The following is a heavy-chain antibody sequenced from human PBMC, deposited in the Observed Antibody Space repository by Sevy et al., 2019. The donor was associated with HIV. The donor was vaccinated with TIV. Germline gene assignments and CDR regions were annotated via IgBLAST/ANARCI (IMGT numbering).Heavy chain of an antibody. D-gene: IGHD2-15*01. CDR2: ISTGSTTI. V-gene: IGHV3-48*02. CDR3: AIDPQDGCDY. CDR1: GFIFSSYS. Sequence: GGSLRLSCAASGFIFSSYSMNWVRQAPGKGLEWISYISTGSTTIYYADSVKGRFTVSRDNARSSLFLQMNSLRDEDTAVYYCAIDPQDGCDYWGQGTLVTVSS. J-gene: IGHJ4*02.